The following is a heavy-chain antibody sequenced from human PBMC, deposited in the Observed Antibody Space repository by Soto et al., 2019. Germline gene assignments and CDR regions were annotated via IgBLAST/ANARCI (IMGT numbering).Heavy chain of an antibody. CDR2: IYPGNSDT. V-gene: IGHV5-51*01. J-gene: IGHJ6*03. CDR3: ARHKAIVATEIPCYYMDV. D-gene: IGHD5-12*01. Sequence: PGESLKISCKGSAYSFTSYWIGCVRQMPGKGLEWTGIIYPGNSDTRYSTCFQGQVTISADKSISTAYLQWSSLKASDTAMYYCARHKAIVATEIPCYYMDVWGKGTTVTVSS. CDR1: AYSFTSYW.